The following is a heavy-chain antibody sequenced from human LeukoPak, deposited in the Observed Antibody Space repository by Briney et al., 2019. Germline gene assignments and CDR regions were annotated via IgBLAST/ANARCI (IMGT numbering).Heavy chain of an antibody. CDR3: AKGILGVQYLGYFDY. J-gene: IGHJ4*02. CDR1: GFTFSSYG. Sequence: PGGSLRLSCAASGFTFSSYGMSWVRQAPGKGLEWVSAVSGSGGTTYYGDSVKGRFTIPRDNSKNTLYLQMSSLRAEDTAVYYCAKGILGVQYLGYFDYWGQGTLVTVSS. V-gene: IGHV3-23*01. D-gene: IGHD3-9*01. CDR2: VSGSGGTT.